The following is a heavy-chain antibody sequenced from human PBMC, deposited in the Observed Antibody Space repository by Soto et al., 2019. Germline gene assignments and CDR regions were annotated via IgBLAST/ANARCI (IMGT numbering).Heavy chain of an antibody. CDR1: GFTFSSYA. CDR3: AKSITYYYDSSGYDY. Sequence: GGSLRLSCAASGFTFSSYAMSWVRQAPGKGLEWVSAISGSGGSTYYADSVKGRFTISRDNSKNTLYLQMNSLRAEDTAVYYCAKSITYYYDSSGYDYWGRGTLVTVSS. J-gene: IGHJ4*02. CDR2: ISGSGGST. V-gene: IGHV3-23*01. D-gene: IGHD3-22*01.